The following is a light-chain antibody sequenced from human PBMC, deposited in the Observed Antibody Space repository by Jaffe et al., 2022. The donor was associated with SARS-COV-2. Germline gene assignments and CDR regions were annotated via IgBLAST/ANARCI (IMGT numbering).Light chain of an antibody. CDR2: DSD. CDR3: ATWDDSLNAPWV. Sequence: QSVLTQSPSASGTPGQRVTISCSGSNSNIGINAVKWCQQLPGTAPKFLIYDSDQRPSGVPDRFSGSKSGTSASLAISGLQSEGEADYHCATWDDSLNAPWVFGTGTKVPVL. CDR1: NSNIGINA. J-gene: IGLJ1*01. V-gene: IGLV1-44*01.